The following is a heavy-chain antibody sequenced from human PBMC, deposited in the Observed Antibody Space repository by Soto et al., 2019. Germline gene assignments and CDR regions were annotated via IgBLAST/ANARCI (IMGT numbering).Heavy chain of an antibody. D-gene: IGHD5-12*01. J-gene: IGHJ3*02. CDR1: GYTFTSYG. V-gene: IGHV1-18*01. CDR2: ISAYNGNT. CDR3: ARVHESGRPPDAFDI. Sequence: GASVKVSCKASGYTFTSYGISWVRQAPGQGLEWMGWISAYNGNTNYAQKLQGRVTMTTDTSTSTAYMELRSLRSDDTAVYYCARVHESGRPPDAFDIWGQGTMVTVSS.